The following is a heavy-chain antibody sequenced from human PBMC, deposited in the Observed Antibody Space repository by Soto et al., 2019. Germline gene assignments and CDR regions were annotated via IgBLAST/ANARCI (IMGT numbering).Heavy chain of an antibody. V-gene: IGHV4-4*02. CDR2: IYRTGST. CDR3: ASRDPGTSVDY. CDR1: GGSFTSNNW. D-gene: IGHD1-7*01. Sequence: QVQLQESGPGLVKPSGTLSLTCAVSGGSFTSNNWSTWLRQPPGQGLEWIGEIYRTGSTNYNPSLKSRVTISLDKSENQSSLKVTSLTAADTAVYSGASRDPGTSVDYWGQGTLVTVSS. J-gene: IGHJ4*02.